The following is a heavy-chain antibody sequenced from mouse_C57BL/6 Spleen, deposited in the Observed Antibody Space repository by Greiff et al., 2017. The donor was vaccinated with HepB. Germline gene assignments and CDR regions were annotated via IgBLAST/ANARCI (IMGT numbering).Heavy chain of an antibody. CDR3: ARYEYGAMDY. Sequence: EVQLQQSGPELVKPGASVKISCKASGYTFTDYYMNWVKQSHGKSLEWIGDINPNNGGTSYNQKFKGKATLTVDKSSSTAYMELRSLTSEDSAVYYCARYEYGAMDYWGQGTSVTVSS. CDR2: INPNNGGT. D-gene: IGHD5-1*01. V-gene: IGHV1-26*01. J-gene: IGHJ4*01. CDR1: GYTFTDYY.